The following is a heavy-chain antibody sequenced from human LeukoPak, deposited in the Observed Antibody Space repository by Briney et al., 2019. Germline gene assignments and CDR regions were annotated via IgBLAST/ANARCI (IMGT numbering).Heavy chain of an antibody. CDR1: RYTFTRSY. CDR3: ARTGIDIVVVPAAVNWFDP. V-gene: IGHV1-2*02. J-gene: IGHJ5*02. D-gene: IGHD2-2*01. CDR2: INPNSGGT. Sequence: ASVKVSCKASRYTFTRSYMPWVRQAPGHGLEWMGWINPNSGGTKSAQKFQGRVTTTRDTSISTAYMELRSLRCVGAAVYYCARTGIDIVVVPAAVNWFDPWGQGTLVTVSS.